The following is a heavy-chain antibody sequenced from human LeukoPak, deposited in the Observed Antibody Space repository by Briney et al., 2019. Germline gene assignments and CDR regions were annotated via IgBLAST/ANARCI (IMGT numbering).Heavy chain of an antibody. D-gene: IGHD2-2*01. V-gene: IGHV4-34*01. CDR1: GWSFSGYY. Sequence: SETLSLTCAVYGWSFSGYYWSWIRQPPGKGLEGIGEINHSGSTNYNPSLKSRVTISVDTSKSQFSLKLSSVTAADTAVYYCARVGYCSSTSCYPATNWFDPWGQGTLVTVSS. J-gene: IGHJ5*02. CDR2: INHSGST. CDR3: ARVGYCSSTSCYPATNWFDP.